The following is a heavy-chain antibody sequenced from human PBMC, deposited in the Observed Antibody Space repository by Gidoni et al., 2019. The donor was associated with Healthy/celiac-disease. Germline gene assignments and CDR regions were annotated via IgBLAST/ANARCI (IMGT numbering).Heavy chain of an antibody. V-gene: IGHV3-66*01. CDR3: ARSPVAGHILGKYDAFDI. CDR1: GFTVSSNY. CDR2: IYSGGST. J-gene: IGHJ3*02. D-gene: IGHD6-19*01. Sequence: EVQLVESGGGLVQPGGSMRLSCAASGFTVSSNYMSWVRQAPGKGLEWVSVIYSGGSTYYADSVKGRFTISRDNSKNTLYLQMNSLRAEDTAVYYCARSPVAGHILGKYDAFDIWGQGTMVTVSS.